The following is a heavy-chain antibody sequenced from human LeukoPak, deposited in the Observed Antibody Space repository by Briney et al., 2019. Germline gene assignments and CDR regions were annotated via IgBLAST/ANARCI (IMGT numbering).Heavy chain of an antibody. CDR1: GFTFSSNW. J-gene: IGHJ6*02. Sequence: GGSLRLSCATSGFTFSSNWMSWVRHVPGRGLDWVANIKPDGSAQYYAASVKGRFTVSRDNAKNSVYLQMNSLRSEDTAVYYCARGGFGYCGGDCYHYYGMDVWGQGTTVTVSS. D-gene: IGHD2-21*02. V-gene: IGHV3-7*03. CDR2: IKPDGSAQ. CDR3: ARGGFGYCGGDCYHYYGMDV.